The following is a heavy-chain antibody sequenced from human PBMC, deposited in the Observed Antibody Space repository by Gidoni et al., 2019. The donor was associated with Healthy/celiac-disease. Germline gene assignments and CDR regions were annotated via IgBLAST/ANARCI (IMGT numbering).Heavy chain of an antibody. CDR1: GGSISSYY. Sequence: QVQLQESGPGLVKPSETLSLTCTVSGGSISSYYWSWIRQPPGKGLEWIGYIYYSGRTNYNPSLKSRVTISVDTSKNQFSLKLSSVTAADTAVYYCASAGPGTYYDFWSGYGSRYYGMDVWGQGTTVTVSS. V-gene: IGHV4-59*01. J-gene: IGHJ6*02. D-gene: IGHD3-3*01. CDR2: IYYSGRT. CDR3: ASAGPGTYYDFWSGYGSRYYGMDV.